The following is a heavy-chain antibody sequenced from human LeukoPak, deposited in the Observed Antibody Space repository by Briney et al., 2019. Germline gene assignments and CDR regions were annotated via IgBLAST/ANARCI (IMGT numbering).Heavy chain of an antibody. V-gene: IGHV1-8*01. J-gene: IGHJ4*02. Sequence: ASVKVSCKASGYTFTSYDFNWLRQATGQGPEWMGWMNPNSGAAGYAQKFQGRVTMTRSASINTAYMELTNLRSEDTAVYYCARGATVTTWTYFDYWGQGTLVTVSS. CDR3: ARGATVTTWTYFDY. CDR2: MNPNSGAA. D-gene: IGHD4-17*01. CDR1: GYTFTSYD.